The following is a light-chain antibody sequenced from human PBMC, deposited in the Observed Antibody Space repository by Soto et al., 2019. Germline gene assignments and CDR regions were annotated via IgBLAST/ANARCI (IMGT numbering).Light chain of an antibody. CDR1: QSLSRN. J-gene: IGKJ5*01. V-gene: IGKV3-15*01. Sequence: TQSLATLSVSPGERATLSCRASQSLSRNLAWYQQKPGQAPRLLISSASTRATGIPARFSGSGSGTEFILTISILQSEDFAVYYCHQYNHWPMTFGQGTRLEIK. CDR2: SAS. CDR3: HQYNHWPMT.